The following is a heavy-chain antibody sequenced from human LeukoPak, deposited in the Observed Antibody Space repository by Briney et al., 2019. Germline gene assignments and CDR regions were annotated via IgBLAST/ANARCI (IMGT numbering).Heavy chain of an antibody. V-gene: IGHV4-39*07. CDR1: GGSISSSSYY. CDR2: IYYSGST. J-gene: IGHJ4*02. CDR3: ARGDYVDY. Sequence: SETLSLTCTVSGGSISSSSYYWGWLRQPPGKGLEWIGSIYYSGSTYYNPPLKSRVTISVDTSKNQFSLKLSSVTAADTAVYYCARGDYVDYWGQGTLVTVSS.